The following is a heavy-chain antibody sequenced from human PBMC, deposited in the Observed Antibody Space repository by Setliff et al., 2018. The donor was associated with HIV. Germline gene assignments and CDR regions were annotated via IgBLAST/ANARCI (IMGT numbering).Heavy chain of an antibody. Sequence: GESLKISCKASGYSFTIYWIGWVRQMPGKGLEWMGVIYPGDSDTRYSPSFQGQVAISADKSTSTAYLQWSSLKASDTAMYYCARRLYSSEAFDPWGQGTLVTVSS. CDR2: IYPGDSDT. CDR1: GYSFTIYW. J-gene: IGHJ5*02. CDR3: ARRLYSSEAFDP. D-gene: IGHD6-25*01. V-gene: IGHV5-51*01.